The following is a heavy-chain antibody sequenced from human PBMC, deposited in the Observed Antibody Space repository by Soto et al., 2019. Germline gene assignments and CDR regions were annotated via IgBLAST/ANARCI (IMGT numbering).Heavy chain of an antibody. CDR3: EKRLWDLRFDP. D-gene: IGHD1-26*01. V-gene: IGHV4-34*01. CDR1: GGAFRGYC. J-gene: IGHJ5*01. Sequence: SEPLSRTCAEAGGAFRGYCWSGVRQPPGKGQERSGEINNTGGTNYHPSLSSRVTISVDTTRNQFSLKLSYVTATATAESYCEKRLWDLRFDPWGEGTLLTVS. CDR2: INNTGGT.